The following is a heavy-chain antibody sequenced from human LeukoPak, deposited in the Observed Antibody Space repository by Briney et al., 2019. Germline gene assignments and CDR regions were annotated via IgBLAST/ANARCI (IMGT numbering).Heavy chain of an antibody. V-gene: IGHV4-59*01. J-gene: IGHJ4*02. D-gene: IGHD5-12*01. CDR1: GGSISDYY. CDR3: ARAGGYVLYFDR. Sequence: PSETLSLTCTVSGGSISDYYWSWIRQPPGKGLEWIGYLFHSGTTNYNPSLKSRVTISLDTSKDQFSLKLTSVTATDTAVYYCARAGGYVLYFDRWGQGDLVTVSS. CDR2: LFHSGTT.